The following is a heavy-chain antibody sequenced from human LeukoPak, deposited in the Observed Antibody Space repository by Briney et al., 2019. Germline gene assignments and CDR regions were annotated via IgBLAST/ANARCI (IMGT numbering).Heavy chain of an antibody. J-gene: IGHJ4*02. V-gene: IGHV4-59*01. CDR3: ARALLWFGELSYYFDY. Sequence: SETLSLTCTVSGGSISSYYWSWIRQPPGKGLEWIGYIHYSGSTNYNPSLKSRVTISVDTSKNQFSLKLSSVTAADTAVYYCARALLWFGELSYYFDYWGQGTLVTVSS. D-gene: IGHD3-10*01. CDR2: IHYSGST. CDR1: GGSISSYY.